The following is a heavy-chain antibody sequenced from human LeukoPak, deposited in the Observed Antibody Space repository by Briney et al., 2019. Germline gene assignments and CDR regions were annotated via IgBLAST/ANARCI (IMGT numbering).Heavy chain of an antibody. CDR1: GFTFSSYS. Sequence: PGGSLRLSCAASGFTFSSYSMNWVRQAPGKGLEWVSSISSSSSYIYYADSVKGRFTISRDNAKNSLYLQMNSLRAEDTAVYYCARARTDWPPYMDAFDIWGQGTMVTVSS. D-gene: IGHD3-9*01. V-gene: IGHV3-21*01. CDR3: ARARTDWPPYMDAFDI. J-gene: IGHJ3*02. CDR2: ISSSSSYI.